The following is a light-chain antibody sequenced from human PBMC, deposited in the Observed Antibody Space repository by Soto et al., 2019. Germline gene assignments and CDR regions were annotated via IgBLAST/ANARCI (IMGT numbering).Light chain of an antibody. J-gene: IGLJ1*01. CDR2: EVS. V-gene: IGLV2-14*01. Sequence: QSALAQPASVSGSPGQSITISCTGTSSDVGGYNYVSWYQQHPGKAPKLMIYEVSDRPSGVSNRFSGSKSGNTASLTISGLQAEDEADYYCSSYTITSTDVFGTGTKGTVL. CDR1: SSDVGGYNY. CDR3: SSYTITSTDV.